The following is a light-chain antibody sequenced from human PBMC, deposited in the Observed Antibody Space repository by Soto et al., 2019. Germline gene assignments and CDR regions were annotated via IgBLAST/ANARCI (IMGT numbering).Light chain of an antibody. V-gene: IGLV4-69*01. CDR1: SGHSSYA. CDR2: VNSDGSH. CDR3: QTWGTSFVL. J-gene: IGLJ2*01. Sequence: QHVLTQSPSASASLGASVKLTCTLSSGHSSYAIAWHQQQPEKGPRYLMKVNSDGSHSKGDGIPDRFSGSSSGAERYFTISSLQSEDEADYYCQTWGTSFVLFGGGTKVTVL.